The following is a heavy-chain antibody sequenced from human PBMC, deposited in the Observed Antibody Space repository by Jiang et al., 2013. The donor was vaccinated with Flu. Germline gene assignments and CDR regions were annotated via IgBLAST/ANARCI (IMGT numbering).Heavy chain of an antibody. CDR3: ARDYHDYGLDPFDV. V-gene: IGHV4-31*02. D-gene: IGHD4-17*01. J-gene: IGHJ3*01. Sequence: SRVTISVDTSKNQFSLKLNSMTATDTAVYYCARDYHDYGLDPFDVWGQGTMVTVSS.